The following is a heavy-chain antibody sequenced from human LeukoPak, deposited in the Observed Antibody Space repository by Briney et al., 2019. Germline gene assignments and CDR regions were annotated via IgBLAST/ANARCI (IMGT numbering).Heavy chain of an antibody. CDR2: IGGSGGST. Sequence: GGSLRLSCAASGFTFSHYAMSWVRQAPGKGLEWVSGIGGSGGSTYYADSVKGRFTISRDNSKNTLYLQMNSLRAEDTAVYYCASQLRKYGMDVWGQGTTVTVSS. D-gene: IGHD1-1*01. CDR1: GFTFSHYA. V-gene: IGHV3-23*01. CDR3: ASQLRKYGMDV. J-gene: IGHJ6*02.